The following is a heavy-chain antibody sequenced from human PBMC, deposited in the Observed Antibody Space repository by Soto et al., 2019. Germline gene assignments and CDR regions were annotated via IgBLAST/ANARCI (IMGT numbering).Heavy chain of an antibody. CDR2: ISAYSSPI. J-gene: IGHJ3*02. CDR1: GFTFSSYS. CDR3: VRGGRGYTRDDVSDI. Sequence: EVQLVESGGGLVKPGGSLRLSCVDSGFTFSSYSMNWVRQAPGKGLEWVSSISAYSSPIFYADSVKGRFTSSRDNAKNSLYLQMNSLRAGDTAVYYCVRGGRGYTRDDVSDIWGQGTMVTVSS. D-gene: IGHD3-16*02. V-gene: IGHV3-21*06.